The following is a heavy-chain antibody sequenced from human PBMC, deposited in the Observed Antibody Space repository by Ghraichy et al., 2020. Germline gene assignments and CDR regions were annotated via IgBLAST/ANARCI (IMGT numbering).Heavy chain of an antibody. CDR1: GGSISSDY. CDR3: ARLYMVRGVIITPDAYYGMDV. CDR2: IYYSGST. D-gene: IGHD3-10*01. Sequence: SETLSLTCTVSGGSISSDYWSWIRQPPGKGLEWIGYIYYSGSTNYNPSLKSRVTMSVDTSNNQFSPTLSSVTAADTAVYYCARLYMVRGVIITPDAYYGMDVWGQGTTVTVSS. V-gene: IGHV4-59*08. J-gene: IGHJ6*02.